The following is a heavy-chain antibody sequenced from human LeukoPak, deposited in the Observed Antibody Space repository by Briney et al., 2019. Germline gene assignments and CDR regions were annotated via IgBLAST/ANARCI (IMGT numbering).Heavy chain of an antibody. J-gene: IGHJ4*02. D-gene: IGHD3-22*01. Sequence: GGSLRLSCAASGFTFSSYAMHWVRQAPGKGLEWVAVISYDGSNKYYADSVKGRFTISRDNSKNTLYLQMNSLRAEDTAVYYCANDFKFGGYYYNGDDYWGQGTLVTVSS. CDR3: ANDFKFGGYYYNGDDY. CDR1: GFTFSSYA. CDR2: ISYDGSNK. V-gene: IGHV3-30-3*02.